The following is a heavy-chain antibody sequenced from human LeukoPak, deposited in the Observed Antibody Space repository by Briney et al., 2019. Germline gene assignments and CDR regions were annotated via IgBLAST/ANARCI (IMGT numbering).Heavy chain of an antibody. Sequence: SETLSLTCAVYGGSFSGYYWSWIRQPPGKGLDCIGEISHSGRHNSNPSLKSRVTISVDTSKNQFSLKLSSVTAADTAVYYCARARGYSGYDYRSVSVIDYWGQGTLVTVSS. J-gene: IGHJ4*02. D-gene: IGHD5-12*01. V-gene: IGHV4-34*01. CDR3: ARARGYSGYDYRSVSVIDY. CDR1: GGSFSGYY. CDR2: ISHSGRH.